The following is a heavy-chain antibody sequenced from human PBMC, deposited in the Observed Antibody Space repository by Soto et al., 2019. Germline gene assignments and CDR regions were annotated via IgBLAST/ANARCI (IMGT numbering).Heavy chain of an antibody. D-gene: IGHD3-3*01. V-gene: IGHV3-23*01. Sequence: EVQLLESGGGLVQPGGSLRLSCAASGFTFSSYAMSWVRQAPGKGLEWVSAISGSGGSTYYADSVKGRFTISRDNSKNTXXXXXXXXXXXXXXXXXXXXNFWSGFDYWGQGTLVTVSS. CDR2: ISGSGGST. CDR3: XXNFWSGFDY. CDR1: GFTFSSYA. J-gene: IGHJ4*02.